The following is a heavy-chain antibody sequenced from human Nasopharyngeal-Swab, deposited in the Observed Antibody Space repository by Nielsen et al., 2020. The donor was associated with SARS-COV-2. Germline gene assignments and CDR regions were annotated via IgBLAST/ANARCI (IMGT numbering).Heavy chain of an antibody. CDR1: GFTFSSYA. CDR2: IGGSGGST. Sequence: GESLKISCAASGFTFSSYAMSWVRQAPGKGLEWVSAIGGSGGSTYYADSVKGRFTISRDNSKNTLYLQMNSLRAEDTAVYYCAKDRRAVAGTPDYWGQGTLVTVSS. CDR3: AKDRRAVAGTPDY. D-gene: IGHD6-19*01. J-gene: IGHJ4*02. V-gene: IGHV3-23*01.